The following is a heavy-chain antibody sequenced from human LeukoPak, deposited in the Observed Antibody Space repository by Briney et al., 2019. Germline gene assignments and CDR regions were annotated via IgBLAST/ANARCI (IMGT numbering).Heavy chain of an antibody. CDR1: GFTVSSNY. CDR3: ARVVAAATYYFDY. CDR2: ISSSGSTI. V-gene: IGHV3-11*01. D-gene: IGHD6-13*01. Sequence: GGSLRLSCAASGFTVSSNYMSWVRQAPGKGLEWVSYISSSGSTIYYADSVKGRFTISRDNAKNSLYLQMNSLRAEDTAVYYCARVVAAATYYFDYWGQGTLVTVSS. J-gene: IGHJ4*02.